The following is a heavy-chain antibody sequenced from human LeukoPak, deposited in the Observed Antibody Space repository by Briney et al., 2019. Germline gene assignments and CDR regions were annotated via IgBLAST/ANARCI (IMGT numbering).Heavy chain of an antibody. V-gene: IGHV3-21*04. J-gene: IGHJ4*02. D-gene: IGHD3-22*01. CDR1: GFSFSRFS. CDR3: ARDPKYYFDSSGFDY. Sequence: GGSLRLSCAASGFSFSRFSMHWVRQAPGQGLEWFSSISDSSTYIYYADSFKGRFTTSRDDANNTLYLHMDSLRVEDTAVYFCARDPKYYFDSSGFDYWGQGVLVTVSS. CDR2: ISDSSTYI.